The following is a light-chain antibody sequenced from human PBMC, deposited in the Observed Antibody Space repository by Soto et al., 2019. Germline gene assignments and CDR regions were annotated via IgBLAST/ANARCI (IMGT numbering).Light chain of an antibody. V-gene: IGKV3-15*01. CDR1: QSVSSS. CDR2: DAS. J-gene: IGKJ1*01. Sequence: EIVMTQSPATLSVSPGETATLSCRASQSVSSSLAWYQQKPGQAPRLLISDASTRAAGLPARFSGSGSGTEFTLTISSLQSEDFAVYFCQQSNNWPNTFGQGTKVEMK. CDR3: QQSNNWPNT.